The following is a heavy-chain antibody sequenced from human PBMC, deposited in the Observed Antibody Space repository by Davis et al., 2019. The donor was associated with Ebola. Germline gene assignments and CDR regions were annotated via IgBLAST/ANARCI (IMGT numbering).Heavy chain of an antibody. J-gene: IGHJ4*02. CDR2: ISGSGGST. V-gene: IGHV3-23*01. CDR1: GFTFSSYA. CDR3: AKDSLVVVPAAMDYFDY. D-gene: IGHD2-2*01. Sequence: PGGSLRLSCAASGFTFSSYAMSWVRQAPGKGLEWVSAISGSGGSTYYADSVKGRFTISRDNSKNTLYLQMNSLRAEDTAVYYCAKDSLVVVPAAMDYFDYWGQGTLVTVSS.